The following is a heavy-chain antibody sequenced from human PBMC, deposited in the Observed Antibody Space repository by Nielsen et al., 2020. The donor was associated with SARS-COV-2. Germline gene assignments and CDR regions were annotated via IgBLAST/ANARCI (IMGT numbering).Heavy chain of an antibody. D-gene: IGHD2-2*03. CDR2: INPSGGPT. CDR3: ARDWISGSTALVFDL. V-gene: IGHV1-46*01. J-gene: IGHJ4*02. Sequence: WVRQAPGQGLEWMGTINPSGGPTSYAQKFQGRFTVTRDTSTTTVFMELSSLTSDDTAIYYCARDWISGSTALVFDLWGQGTQVTVSS.